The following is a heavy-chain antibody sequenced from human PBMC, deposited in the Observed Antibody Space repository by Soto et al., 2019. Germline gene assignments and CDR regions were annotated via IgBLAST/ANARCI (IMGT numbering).Heavy chain of an antibody. D-gene: IGHD3-10*01. CDR2: IYYSGST. V-gene: IGHV4-59*08. Sequence: SETLSHTCTVSGGSIISYYWSWIRQPPGKGLEWIGYIYYSGSTNYNPSLKSRVTISVDTSKNQFSLKLSSVTAADTAVYYCASYGSGTYYFDYWGQGTLVTVSS. CDR1: GGSIISYY. CDR3: ASYGSGTYYFDY. J-gene: IGHJ4*02.